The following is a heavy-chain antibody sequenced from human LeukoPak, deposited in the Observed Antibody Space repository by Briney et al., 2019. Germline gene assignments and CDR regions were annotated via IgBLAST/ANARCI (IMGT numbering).Heavy chain of an antibody. J-gene: IGHJ4*02. CDR1: GYTFTSYG. Sequence: GASVKVSCKASGYTFTSYGISWVRQAPGQGLEWMGWVSGGKGNTKYSEKFQGRITITRDTSATTAYLELSSLRSEDSTVYFCARAFSASSSTIDYWGQGTLVIVSP. CDR3: ARAFSASSSTIDY. CDR2: VSGGKGNT. D-gene: IGHD6-6*01. V-gene: IGHV1-18*01.